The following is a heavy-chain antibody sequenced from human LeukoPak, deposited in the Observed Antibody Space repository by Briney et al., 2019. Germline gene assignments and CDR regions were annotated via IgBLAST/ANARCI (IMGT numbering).Heavy chain of an antibody. CDR3: ARRAGAYSHPYDY. V-gene: IGHV3-53*01. J-gene: IGHJ4*02. CDR1: GLTVSSNS. Sequence: GGSLRLSCAASGLTVSSNSMSWVRQAPGKGLEWVSFIYGGGGTYYSDSVKGRCTISRDNSKNTLYLQMNSLRADDTAVYYCARRAGAYSHPYDYWGQGTLVTVSS. CDR2: IYGGGGT. D-gene: IGHD4/OR15-4a*01.